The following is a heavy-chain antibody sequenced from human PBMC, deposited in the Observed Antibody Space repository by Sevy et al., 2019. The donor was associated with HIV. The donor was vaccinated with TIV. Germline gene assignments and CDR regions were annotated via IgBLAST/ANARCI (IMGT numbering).Heavy chain of an antibody. V-gene: IGHV3-30-3*01. Sequence: GGSLRLSCAASGFTFSSYAMHWVRQAPGKGLEWVAVISYDGSNKYYADSVKGRFTISRDNSKNTLYLQMNSLRAEDTAVYYCARGAGDGYTGDAFDIWGQRTMVTVSS. CDR1: GFTFSSYA. D-gene: IGHD5-12*01. CDR2: ISYDGSNK. J-gene: IGHJ3*02. CDR3: ARGAGDGYTGDAFDI.